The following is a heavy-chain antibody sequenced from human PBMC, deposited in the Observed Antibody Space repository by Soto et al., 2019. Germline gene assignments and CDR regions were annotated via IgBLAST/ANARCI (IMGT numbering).Heavy chain of an antibody. CDR3: ATDMVANNSGCVDFVPLYHGLDY. CDR2: IRYDGSNK. D-gene: IGHD3-16*01. J-gene: IGHJ4*01. CDR1: GFTFRSYV. Sequence: QPAGSLRLSCAVSGFTFRSYVMHWVRQAPGKGLEWVAVIRYDGSNKYYADFVKGRFTISRDNSKKTLYLLMNRLRAEDTVVYYWATDMVANNSGCVDFVPLYHGLDYWGHGTPVTVSS. V-gene: IGHV3-33*01.